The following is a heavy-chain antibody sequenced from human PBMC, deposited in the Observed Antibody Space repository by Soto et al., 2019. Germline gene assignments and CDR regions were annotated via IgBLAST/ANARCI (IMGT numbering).Heavy chain of an antibody. CDR2: ISGSAATT. V-gene: IGHV3-23*01. D-gene: IGHD3-22*01. J-gene: IGHJ4*02. CDR3: SRDRSYYDISGSYSPPY. Sequence: EVQLLESGGGLVQPGGSLRLSCAASGFTFSSYAMNWVRQAPGKGLEWVSAISGSAATTQFADSVKGLFTIYRDNSNNTLYLQMSSLRGEDTAVYSCSRDRSYYDISGSYSPPYWGQGTLVTVSS. CDR1: GFTFSSYA.